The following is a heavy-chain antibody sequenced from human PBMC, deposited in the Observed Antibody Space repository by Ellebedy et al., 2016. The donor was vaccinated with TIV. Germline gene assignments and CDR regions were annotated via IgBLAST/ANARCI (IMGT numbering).Heavy chain of an antibody. V-gene: IGHV4-39*07. CDR3: AKDRQRCPFDY. Sequence: SETLSLTCAVPGGAISSTSYYWGWIRQPPGKGLEWIGSIYYSGSTHYNPSLKSLVTISVDTSKNQFSLKLNSVTAADTAVYYCAKDRQRCPFDYWGQGTLVTVSS. D-gene: IGHD4-17*01. J-gene: IGHJ4*02. CDR2: IYYSGST. CDR1: GGAISSTSYY.